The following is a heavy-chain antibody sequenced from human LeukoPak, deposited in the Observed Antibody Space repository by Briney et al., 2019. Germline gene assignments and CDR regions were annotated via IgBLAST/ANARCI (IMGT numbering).Heavy chain of an antibody. Sequence: ASVKVSCKTSGYTFIAYYLHWVRQAPGQGLEWMGWINPNSGGTNYAQKFQGRVTMTRDTSISTAYMELSRLRSDDTAVYYCARVSGGATDYWGQGTLVTVSS. CDR2: INPNSGGT. CDR3: ARVSGGATDY. J-gene: IGHJ4*02. CDR1: GYTFIAYY. V-gene: IGHV1-2*02. D-gene: IGHD1-26*01.